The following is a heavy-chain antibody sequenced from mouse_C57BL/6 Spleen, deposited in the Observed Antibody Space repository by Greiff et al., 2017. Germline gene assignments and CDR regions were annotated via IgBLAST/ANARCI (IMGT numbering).Heavy chain of an antibody. Sequence: VQLQESGPGLVAPSQSLSITCTVSGFSLTSYGVHWVRQPPGKGLEWLVVIWSDGSTTYNSALKSRLSISNDNSKSQVFLKMNSLQTDDTAMYYCARHDYYDYPFAYWGQGTLVTVSA. D-gene: IGHD2-4*01. J-gene: IGHJ3*01. CDR1: GFSLTSYG. V-gene: IGHV2-6-1*01. CDR2: IWSDGST. CDR3: ARHDYYDYPFAY.